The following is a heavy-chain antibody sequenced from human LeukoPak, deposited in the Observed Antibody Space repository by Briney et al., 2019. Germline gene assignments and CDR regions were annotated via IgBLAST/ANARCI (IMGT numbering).Heavy chain of an antibody. D-gene: IGHD2/OR15-2a*01. CDR1: GDSIANYY. CDR3: ARDPFRSSFDF. J-gene: IGHJ3*01. V-gene: IGHV4-4*07. CDR2: IFSSGVT. Sequence: SETLSLTCTVSGDSIANYYWSWIRQPAGKGLEYIGRIFSSGVTHYNPSLKGRVTISLDKTKNQFSLSLTSVTAADTAVYYCARDPFRSSFDFWGRGTMITVSS.